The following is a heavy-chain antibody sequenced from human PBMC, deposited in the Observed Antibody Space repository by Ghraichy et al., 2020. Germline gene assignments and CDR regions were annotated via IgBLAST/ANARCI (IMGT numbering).Heavy chain of an antibody. Sequence: SETLSLTCTVSGGSISSSSYYWGWIRQPPGKGLEWIGSIYYSGSTYYNPSLKSRVTISVDTSKNQLSLKLISVTAADTAVYYCARRPNYDFWSGYDYGMDVWGQGTTVTVSS. CDR1: GGSISSSSYY. D-gene: IGHD3-3*01. CDR2: IYYSGST. J-gene: IGHJ6*02. CDR3: ARRPNYDFWSGYDYGMDV. V-gene: IGHV4-39*01.